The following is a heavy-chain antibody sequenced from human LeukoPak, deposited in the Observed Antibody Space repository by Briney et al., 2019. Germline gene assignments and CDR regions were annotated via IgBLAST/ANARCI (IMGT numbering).Heavy chain of an antibody. D-gene: IGHD3-3*01. CDR2: IMRDGSEK. CDR1: GFAFKDFY. CDR3: ARDRPTGASRLFVVQ. V-gene: IGHV3-7*01. Sequence: GGSLRLSCVASGFAFKDFYMSWIRQAPGKGLEWVANIMRDGSEKYYVDSVKGRFTISRDNAKNSLYLQMNSLRAEDTAVYYCARDRPTGASRLFVVQWGQGTLVTVSS. J-gene: IGHJ4*02.